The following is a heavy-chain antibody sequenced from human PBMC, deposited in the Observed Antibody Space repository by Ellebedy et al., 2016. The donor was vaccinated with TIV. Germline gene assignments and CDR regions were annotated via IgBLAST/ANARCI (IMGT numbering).Heavy chain of an antibody. CDR3: RRGHYFHY. J-gene: IGHJ4*02. V-gene: IGHV3-23*01. CDR1: GFTFSNFF. CDR2: ISGGGETT. Sequence: GESLKISXAASGFTFSNFFMTWVRQAPGKGLEWVSTISGGGETTYSADSVKGRFTISRDNSRNTLYLQMNGLRAEDTAVYYCRRGHYFHYWGRGTLVTVSS.